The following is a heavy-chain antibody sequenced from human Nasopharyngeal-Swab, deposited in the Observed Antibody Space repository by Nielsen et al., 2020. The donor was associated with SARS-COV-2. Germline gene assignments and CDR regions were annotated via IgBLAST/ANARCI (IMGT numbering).Heavy chain of an antibody. V-gene: IGHV3-23*01. D-gene: IGHD2-15*01. CDR3: AKELLYCSGGSCYRYYYGMDV. CDR2: ISGSGGST. J-gene: IGHJ6*02. Sequence: GESLKISCAASGFNFSSYAMSWVRQAPGKGLEWVSAISGSGGSTYYADSVKGRFTISRDNSKNTLYLQMNSLRAEDTAVYYCAKELLYCSGGSCYRYYYGMDVWGQGTTVTVSS. CDR1: GFNFSSYA.